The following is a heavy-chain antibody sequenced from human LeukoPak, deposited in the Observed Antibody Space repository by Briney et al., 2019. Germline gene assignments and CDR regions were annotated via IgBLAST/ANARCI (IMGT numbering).Heavy chain of an antibody. D-gene: IGHD6-13*01. CDR3: ARCIAAASPVDY. Sequence: SETLSLTCTVSGYSISSGYYWGWTRQPPGKGLEWIGSIYHSGSTYYNPSLKSRVTISVDTSKNQFSLKLSSVTAADTAVYYCARCIAAASPVDYWGQGTLVTVSS. J-gene: IGHJ4*02. CDR2: IYHSGST. V-gene: IGHV4-38-2*02. CDR1: GYSISSGYY.